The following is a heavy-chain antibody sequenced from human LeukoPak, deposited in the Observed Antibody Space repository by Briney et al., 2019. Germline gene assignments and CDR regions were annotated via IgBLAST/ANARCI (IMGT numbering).Heavy chain of an antibody. J-gene: IGHJ4*02. Sequence: GGSLRLSCAASGFTFSSYSMNWVRQAPGKGLEWVSFIRSSSSYICYADSVKGRFTISRDNAKNSLYLQMNSLRAEDTAVYYCARPGIAVAGEFFDYWGQGTLVTVSS. CDR3: ARPGIAVAGEFFDY. V-gene: IGHV3-21*01. CDR1: GFTFSSYS. D-gene: IGHD6-19*01. CDR2: IRSSSSYI.